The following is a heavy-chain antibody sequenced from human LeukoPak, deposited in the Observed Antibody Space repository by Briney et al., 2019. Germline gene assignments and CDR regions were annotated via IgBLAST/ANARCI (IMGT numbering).Heavy chain of an antibody. CDR1: GGSINSHY. Sequence: SETLSLTCAVSGGSINSHYWGWIRQPPGKGLQWIGDIYYTGKNNYNPSLKSRVTISLDTSKDHLSLNLTSVLAADAAIYYCVRRDTGWNYFDYWGQGILVTVSS. D-gene: IGHD6-19*01. J-gene: IGHJ4*02. CDR2: IYYTGKN. V-gene: IGHV4-59*08. CDR3: VRRDTGWNYFDY.